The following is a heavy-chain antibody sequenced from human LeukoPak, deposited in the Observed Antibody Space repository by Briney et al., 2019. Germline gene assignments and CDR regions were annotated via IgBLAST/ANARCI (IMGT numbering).Heavy chain of an antibody. D-gene: IGHD4-17*01. V-gene: IGHV4-61*01. CDR3: ASLRHGDYGEGNWFDP. CDR2: IYYSGST. J-gene: IGHJ5*02. Sequence: PSETLSLTCTVSGGSFSSGSYYWSWIRQPPGKELEGIGNIYYSGSTNYNHSLQSRVTISVDTSKNQFSLKLSSVTAADTAVYYCASLRHGDYGEGNWFDPWGQGTLVTVSS. CDR1: GGSFSSGSYY.